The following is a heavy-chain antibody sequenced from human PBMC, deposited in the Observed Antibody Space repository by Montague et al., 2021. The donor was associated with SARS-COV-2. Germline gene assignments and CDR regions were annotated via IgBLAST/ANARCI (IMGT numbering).Heavy chain of an antibody. CDR1: GGSISSYY. CDR2: VFDSGST. J-gene: IGHJ6*02. V-gene: IGHV4-59*13. D-gene: IGHD5-12*01. Sequence: SETLSLTCTVSGGSISSYYWSWIRQPPGNGLEWIGHVFDSGSTNXNPSLKSRVTISVDTSKNQFSLKLSSVTAADTAVYYCARGEWQRGGMDVWGQGTTVTVSS. CDR3: ARGEWQRGGMDV.